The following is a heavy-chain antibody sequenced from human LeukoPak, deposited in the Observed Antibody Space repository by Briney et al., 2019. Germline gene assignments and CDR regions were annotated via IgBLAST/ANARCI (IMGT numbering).Heavy chain of an antibody. CDR2: ISGSGAST. V-gene: IGHV3-23*01. D-gene: IGHD3-22*01. CDR1: GFTFSSYA. J-gene: IGHJ6*02. Sequence: GGSLRLSCEASGFTFSSYAMTWVRQGPGKGLEWVSAISGSGASTYYADPVKGRFTISRDNSQNTLYLQMNSLRADDTAVYYCAREASGYWYGMDVWGQGTTVTVSS. CDR3: AREASGYWYGMDV.